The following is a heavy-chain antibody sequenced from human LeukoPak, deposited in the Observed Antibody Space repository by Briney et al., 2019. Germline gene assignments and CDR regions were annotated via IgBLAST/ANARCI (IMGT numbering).Heavy chain of an antibody. D-gene: IGHD6-13*01. V-gene: IGHV3-48*03. CDR2: ISRTGNSI. CDR3: ARGPYSSNWYVDY. CDR1: GFTPTSYE. J-gene: IGHJ4*02. Sequence: GGSLRLSCAASGFTPTSYEMNWVRLAPGKGLEWISYISRTGNSIYYADSVKGRFTVSRDSAKNSLYLQMNSLRAEDTAVYYCARGPYSSNWYVDYWGQGTLVTVAS.